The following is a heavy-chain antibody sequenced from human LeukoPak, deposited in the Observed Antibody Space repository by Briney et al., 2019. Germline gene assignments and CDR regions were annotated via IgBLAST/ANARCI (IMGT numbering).Heavy chain of an antibody. Sequence: SETLSLTCAVYGGSFSGYYWSWIRQPPGKGLEWIGYIYHSGSTYYNPSLKSRVTISVDRSKNQFSLKLSSVTAADTAVYYCASRSGYYYYYGMDVWGQGTTVTVSS. CDR1: GGSFSGYY. V-gene: IGHV4-34*01. CDR3: ASRSGYYYYYGMDV. CDR2: IYHSGST. J-gene: IGHJ6*02. D-gene: IGHD2-15*01.